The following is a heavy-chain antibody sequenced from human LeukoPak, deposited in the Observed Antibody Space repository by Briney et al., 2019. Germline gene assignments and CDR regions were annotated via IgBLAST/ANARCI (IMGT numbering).Heavy chain of an antibody. Sequence: GGSLRLSCAASGFTFSSYSMNWVRQAPGEGLEWVSSISSSSSYIYYADSVKGRFTISRDNAKNSLYLQMNSLRAEDTAVYYCARDRDYDFWSGYETSHYYYYYGMDVWGQGTTVTVSS. CDR2: ISSSSSYI. J-gene: IGHJ6*02. V-gene: IGHV3-21*01. D-gene: IGHD3-3*01. CDR3: ARDRDYDFWSGYETSHYYYYYGMDV. CDR1: GFTFSSYS.